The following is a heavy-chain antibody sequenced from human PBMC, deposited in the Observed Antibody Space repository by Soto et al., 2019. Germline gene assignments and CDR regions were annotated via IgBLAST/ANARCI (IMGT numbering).Heavy chain of an antibody. V-gene: IGHV5-10-1*01. CDR3: AREGTMGPGYYYYGMDV. D-gene: IGHD3-10*01. CDR1: GYSFTSYW. CDR2: IDPSDSYT. Sequence: GECLKISCKGSGYSFTSYWISWVRQMPGKGLEWMGRIDPSDSYTKYSPSFQGHVTISADKSISTAYLQWSSLKASDTAMYYCAREGTMGPGYYYYGMDVWGQGTTVTVSS. J-gene: IGHJ6*02.